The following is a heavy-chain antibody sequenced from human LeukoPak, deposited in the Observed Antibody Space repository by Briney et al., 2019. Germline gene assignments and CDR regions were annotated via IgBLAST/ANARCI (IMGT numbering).Heavy chain of an antibody. Sequence: SVKVSCKASGSTFTSSAMQWVRQARGQRLEWIGWIVVGSGNTNYAQKFQERVTITRDMSTSTAYMELSSLRSEDTAVYYCAADTRAYYYYYGMDVWGQGTTVTVSS. CDR1: GSTFTSSA. J-gene: IGHJ6*02. CDR2: IVVGSGNT. V-gene: IGHV1-58*02. CDR3: AADTRAYYYYYGMDV.